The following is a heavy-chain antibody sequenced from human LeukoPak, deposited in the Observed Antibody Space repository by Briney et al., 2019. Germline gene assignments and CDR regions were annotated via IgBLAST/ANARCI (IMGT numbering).Heavy chain of an antibody. CDR1: GGTFSSYA. J-gene: IGHJ4*02. CDR2: IIPIFGTA. V-gene: IGHV1-69*13. CDR3: ARAPNYYDSSGYYYLLYY. Sequence: GASVKVSCKASGGTFSSYAISWVRQAPGQGLEWMGGIIPIFGTANYAQKFQGRVTITADESTSTAYMELSSLRSEDTAVYYCARAPNYYDSSGYYYLLYYWGQGTLVTVSS. D-gene: IGHD3-22*01.